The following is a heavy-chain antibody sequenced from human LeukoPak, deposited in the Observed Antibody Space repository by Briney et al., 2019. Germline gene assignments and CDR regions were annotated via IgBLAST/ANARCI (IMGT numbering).Heavy chain of an antibody. D-gene: IGHD6-13*01. J-gene: IGHJ6*02. CDR2: IYPGDSDT. V-gene: IGHV5-51*01. CDR1: GYSFTSYW. CDR3: ARPIAPAVFGAMDI. Sequence: GESLKISCKGSGYSFTSYWIGWVRQMPGKGLEWMGIIYPGDSDTRYSPSFQGQVTISADKSISTAYLQWSCLKASDTAIYYCARPIAPAVFGAMDIWGQGTTVTVSS.